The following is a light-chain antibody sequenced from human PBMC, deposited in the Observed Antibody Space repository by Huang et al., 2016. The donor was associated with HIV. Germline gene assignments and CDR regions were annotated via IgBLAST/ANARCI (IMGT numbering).Light chain of an antibody. CDR2: GAS. CDR1: QSVSSSY. Sequence: IVLTQSPGTLSLSPGERASQSVSSSYLAWYQQKPGQAPRLLIYGASSRATGIPDRFRGSGSGTDFTLTISRLEPEDFAVYYCQQYGSSPRTFGQGTKVEIK. CDR3: QQYGSSPRT. J-gene: IGKJ1*01. V-gene: IGKV3-20*01.